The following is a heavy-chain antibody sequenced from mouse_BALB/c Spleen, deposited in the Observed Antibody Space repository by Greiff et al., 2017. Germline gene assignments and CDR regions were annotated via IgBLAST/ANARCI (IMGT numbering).Heavy chain of an antibody. Sequence: EVQVVESGGGLVKPGGSLKLSCAASGFTFSDYYMYWVRQTPEKRLEWVATISDGGSYTYYPDSVKGRFTISRDNAKNNLYLQMSSLKSEDTAMYYCARGYSYAMDYWGQGTSVTVSS. CDR1: GFTFSDYY. J-gene: IGHJ4*01. CDR3: ARGYSYAMDY. D-gene: IGHD1-1*01. V-gene: IGHV5-4*02. CDR2: ISDGGSYT.